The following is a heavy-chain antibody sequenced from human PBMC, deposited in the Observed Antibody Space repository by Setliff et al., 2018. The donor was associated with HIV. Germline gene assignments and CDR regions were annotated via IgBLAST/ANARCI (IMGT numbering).Heavy chain of an antibody. D-gene: IGHD3-9*01. V-gene: IGHV3-48*01. CDR2: ISGSGSAM. J-gene: IGHJ5*02. CDR1: GFTFDDYG. CDR3: ARDNGRYFDRGWFDP. Sequence: PGGSLRLSCAASGFTFDDYGMSWVRQAPGKGLEWVSYISGSGSAMYYADSVKGRFTISRDNSKNTLCLQMNSLRAEDTAVYYCARDNGRYFDRGWFDPWGQGALVTVS.